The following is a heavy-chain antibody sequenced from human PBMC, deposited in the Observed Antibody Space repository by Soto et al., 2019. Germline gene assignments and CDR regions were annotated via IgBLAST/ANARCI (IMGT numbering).Heavy chain of an antibody. D-gene: IGHD2-21*02. CDR2: ISDDGRRK. CDR3: ARVATAMTYDF. V-gene: IGHV3-30*04. Sequence: WGSLRLSCAASGFSLSTNTMHWVRQVPGKGLEWGASISDDGRRKYYADFVKGRFTISRDTANNILYLEMNSLRAEDTSLYYSARVATAMTYDFWGQGTQVTVSS. CDR1: GFSLSTNT. J-gene: IGHJ4*02.